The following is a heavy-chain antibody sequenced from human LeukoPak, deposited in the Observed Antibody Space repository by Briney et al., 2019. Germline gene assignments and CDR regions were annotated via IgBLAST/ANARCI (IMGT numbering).Heavy chain of an antibody. CDR3: AREQRDTAMSRGLDY. D-gene: IGHD5-18*01. J-gene: IGHJ4*02. Sequence: KPSETLSLTCTVSGGSISSYYWSWIRQPAGKGLEWIGRIYTSGSTNYNPSLKRRVTMSRDTSKSQFSLKLSSVTAADTAVYYCAREQRDTAMSRGLDYWGQGTLVTVSS. CDR2: IYTSGST. CDR1: GGSISSYY. V-gene: IGHV4-4*07.